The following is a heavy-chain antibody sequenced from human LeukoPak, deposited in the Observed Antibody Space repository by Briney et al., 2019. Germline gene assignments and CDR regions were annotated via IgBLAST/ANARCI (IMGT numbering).Heavy chain of an antibody. D-gene: IGHD3-22*01. CDR2: ISYSGST. V-gene: IGHV4-59*08. CDR3: ARPYDSSGWYYFGY. Sequence: SETLSLTCTVSGGSISSYYWSWIRQPPGKGLEWIGYISYSGSTYYNPSLKSRVTISLDTSKNQFSLKLSSVTAADTAVYYCARPYDSSGWYYFGYWGQGTLVTVSS. J-gene: IGHJ4*02. CDR1: GGSISSYY.